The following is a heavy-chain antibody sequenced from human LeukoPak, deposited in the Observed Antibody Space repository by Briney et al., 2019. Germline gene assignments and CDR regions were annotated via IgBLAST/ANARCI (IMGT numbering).Heavy chain of an antibody. V-gene: IGHV3-7*01. CDR2: IKEDGTET. D-gene: IGHD3-22*01. CDR1: GFTFRSYW. CDR3: ARDGYDFYDY. Sequence: GGSLRLSCAASGFTFRSYWMSWVRQAPGKGLEWVANIKEDGTETHYVDSVKGRFTISRDNAKNSLFLQMNTLRAEETAVYYCARDGYDFYDYWGQGTLVTVSS. J-gene: IGHJ4*02.